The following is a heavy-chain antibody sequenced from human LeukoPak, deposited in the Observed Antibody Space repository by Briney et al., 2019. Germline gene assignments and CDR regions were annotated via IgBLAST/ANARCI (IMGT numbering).Heavy chain of an antibody. V-gene: IGHV4-34*01. CDR1: GGSFSGYY. D-gene: IGHD6-13*01. Sequence: SETLSLTCAVYGGSFSGYYWSWIRQPPGKGLEWIGEINHSGSTNYNPSLKSRVTISVDTPKNQFSLKLSSVTAADTAVYYCARGWVAAAGYNWFDPWGQGTLVTVSS. CDR2: INHSGST. CDR3: ARGWVAAAGYNWFDP. J-gene: IGHJ5*02.